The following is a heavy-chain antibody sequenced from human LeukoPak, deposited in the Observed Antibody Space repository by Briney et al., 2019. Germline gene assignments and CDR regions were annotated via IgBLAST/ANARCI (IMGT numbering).Heavy chain of an antibody. CDR2: ISYTGNT. Sequence: SETLSLTCTVSGGSISSGSYFWAWLRQPPGKGLEWIGSISYTGNTYYNPSLKSRVTISADTSNNQFSPKLTSGTAADTAVYYCARLTSRMSPFFHGGQGTLVTVSS. V-gene: IGHV4-39*01. J-gene: IGHJ4*02. CDR1: GGSISSGSYF. D-gene: IGHD2-2*01. CDR3: ARLTSRMSPFFH.